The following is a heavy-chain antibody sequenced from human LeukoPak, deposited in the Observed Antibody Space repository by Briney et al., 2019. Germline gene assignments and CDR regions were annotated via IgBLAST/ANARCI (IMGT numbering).Heavy chain of an antibody. V-gene: IGHV3-7*01. CDR1: GFTFSSYW. CDR2: IKQDGSEK. D-gene: IGHD3-9*01. J-gene: IGHJ6*03. CDR3: ARGRRTVPSRGYYKYYYYYYMDV. Sequence: GGSLRLSCAASGFTFSSYWMSWVRQAPGKGLEWVANIKQDGSEKYYVDSVKGRFTISRDNAKNSLYLQMNSLRAEDTAVYYCARGRRTVPSRGYYKYYYYYYMDVWGKGTTVTISS.